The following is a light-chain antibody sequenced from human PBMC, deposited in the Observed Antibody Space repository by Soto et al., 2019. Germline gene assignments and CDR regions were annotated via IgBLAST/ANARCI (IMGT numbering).Light chain of an antibody. Sequence: DIQMTQSPSSLSASVGDRVTITCRASQSISSYLNWYQQKPGEAPRLLMYGASSLQSGVPSRFSGSVSGKDVTLTISSLQPEDFATYYCQQSYSTLRTFGQGTKVEIK. J-gene: IGKJ1*01. V-gene: IGKV1-39*01. CDR3: QQSYSTLRT. CDR2: GAS. CDR1: QSISSY.